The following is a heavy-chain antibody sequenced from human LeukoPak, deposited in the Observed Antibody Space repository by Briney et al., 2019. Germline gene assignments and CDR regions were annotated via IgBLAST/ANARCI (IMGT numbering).Heavy chain of an antibody. CDR1: GFTFSSYG. CDR2: IWYDGSNK. CDR3: AKDFGRFGELLSYYCDY. V-gene: IGHV3-33*06. J-gene: IGHJ4*02. Sequence: GGSLRLSCAASGFTFSSYGMHWVRQAPGKGLEWVAVIWYDGSNKYYADSVKGRFTISRDNSKNTLYLQMNSLRAEDTAVYYCAKDFGRFGELLSYYCDYWGQGTLVTVSS. D-gene: IGHD3-10*01.